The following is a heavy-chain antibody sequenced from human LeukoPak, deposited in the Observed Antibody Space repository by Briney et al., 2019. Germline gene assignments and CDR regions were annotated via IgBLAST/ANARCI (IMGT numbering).Heavy chain of an antibody. CDR2: IKQDGSEK. D-gene: IGHD2-2*01. V-gene: IGHV3-7*01. CDR3: ARGLDCSSTSCYLDN. J-gene: IGHJ4*02. Sequence: GGSLRLSCAASGFTFTKYWMTWVRQAPGKGLEWVANIKQDGSEKFYVDSVKGRFTISRDNAKNSLDLQINSLGAEDTAVYYCARGLDCSSTSCYLDNWGQGTLVTVSS. CDR1: GFTFTKYW.